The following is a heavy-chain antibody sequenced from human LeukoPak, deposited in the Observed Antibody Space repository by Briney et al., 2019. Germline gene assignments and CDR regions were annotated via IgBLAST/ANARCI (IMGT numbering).Heavy chain of an antibody. Sequence: ASVKVSCKASGYTFTGYYMHWVRQAPGQGLEWMGWINPNSGGTNYAQKFQGRVTMTRDTSISTAYMELSRLRSDDTAVYYCARDTKIGSCYGCHWFDPWGQGTLVTVSS. V-gene: IGHV1-2*02. CDR3: ARDTKIGSCYGCHWFDP. J-gene: IGHJ5*02. CDR2: INPNSGGT. CDR1: GYTFTGYY. D-gene: IGHD2-15*01.